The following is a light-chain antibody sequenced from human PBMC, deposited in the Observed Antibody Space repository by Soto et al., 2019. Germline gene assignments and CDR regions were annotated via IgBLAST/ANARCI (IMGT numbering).Light chain of an antibody. CDR2: HAF. V-gene: IGKV1-12*01. Sequence: DIQMIQSPSSVSASVGDKLSISCRASEDVKSRLAWYQQTPGKAPNLLIFHAFSLQSGVLSRCSGSGSGTDFTLTISSLEPEDFAVYYCQQRSNLRVTFGQGTRLEIK. CDR1: EDVKSR. J-gene: IGKJ5*01. CDR3: QQRSNLRVT.